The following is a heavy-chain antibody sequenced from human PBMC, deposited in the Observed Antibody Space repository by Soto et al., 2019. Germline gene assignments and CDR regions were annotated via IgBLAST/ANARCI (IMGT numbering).Heavy chain of an antibody. CDR1: GYTFTSYA. V-gene: IGHV1-3*01. J-gene: IGHJ5*02. CDR2: INAGNGNT. D-gene: IGHD3-10*01. CDR3: ARGTPVWFDP. Sequence: VSVKVSCKASGYTFTSYAMRWVRQAPGQRLEWMGWINAGNGNTKSSQKFQDRVTITRDTSASTAYMELSSLRSEDTAVYYCARGTPVWFDPWGQGTLVTVSS.